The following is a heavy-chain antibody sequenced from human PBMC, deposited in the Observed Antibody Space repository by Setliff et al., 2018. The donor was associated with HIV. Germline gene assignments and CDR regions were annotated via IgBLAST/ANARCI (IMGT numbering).Heavy chain of an antibody. Sequence: GGSLRLSCAASGFTFSSYEMNWVRQAPGKGLEWVSFISRSGSTIYYADSVNGRFTISRDNIKNSLYLQMNSLRAEDTAVYYCASREVLTRKVGYYFDNWGQGTLVTVSS. D-gene: IGHD1-26*01. V-gene: IGHV3-48*03. CDR3: ASREVLTRKVGYYFDN. CDR2: ISRSGSTI. CDR1: GFTFSSYE. J-gene: IGHJ4*02.